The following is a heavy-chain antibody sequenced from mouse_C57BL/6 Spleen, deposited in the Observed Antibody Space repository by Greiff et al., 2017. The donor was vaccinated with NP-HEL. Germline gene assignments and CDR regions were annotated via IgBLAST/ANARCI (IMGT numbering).Heavy chain of an antibody. CDR1: GYAFTNYL. J-gene: IGHJ2*01. CDR2: INPGSGGT. Sequence: VKLMESGAELVRPGTSVKVSCKASGYAFTNYLIEWVKQRPGQGLEWIGVINPGSGGTNYNEKFKGKATLTADKSSSTAYMQLSSLTSEDSAVYFCALEIRGYWGQGTTLTVSS. V-gene: IGHV1-54*01. CDR3: ALEIRGY. D-gene: IGHD3-2*02.